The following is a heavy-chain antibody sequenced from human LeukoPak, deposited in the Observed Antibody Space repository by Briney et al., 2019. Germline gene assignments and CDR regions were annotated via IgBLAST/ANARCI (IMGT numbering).Heavy chain of an antibody. CDR1: GDAISSSY. D-gene: IGHD6-13*01. CDR3: ARSAAGLSYGMDV. J-gene: IGHJ6*02. Sequence: SETLSLTCTVSGDAISSSYWSWIRQPPGKGLEWIGHIYYGGSPNYNPSLKSRVTISVDTSKNQFSLNLSSVTAADTAVYFCARSAAGLSYGMDVWGQGTTVTVSS. V-gene: IGHV4-59*08. CDR2: IYYGGSP.